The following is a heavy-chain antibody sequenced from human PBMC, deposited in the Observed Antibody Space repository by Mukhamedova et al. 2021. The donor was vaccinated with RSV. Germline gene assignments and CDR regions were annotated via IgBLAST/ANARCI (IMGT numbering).Heavy chain of an antibody. V-gene: IGHV3-30*01. J-gene: IGHJ4*02. CDR3: ARVWFGEGEDY. D-gene: IGHD3-10*01. Sequence: EYMGVISYDGSNKYYADSVKGRFTISRDNSKNTLYLQMNSLRAEDTAVYYCARVWFGEGEDYWGQGTLVTVSS. CDR2: ISYDGSNK.